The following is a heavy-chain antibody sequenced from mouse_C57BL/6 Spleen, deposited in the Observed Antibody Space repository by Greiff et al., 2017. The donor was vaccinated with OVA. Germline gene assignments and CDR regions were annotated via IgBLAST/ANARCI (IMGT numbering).Heavy chain of an antibody. Sequence: QVQLQQPGAELVMPGASVKLSCKASGYTFTSYWMHWVKQRPGQGLEWIGEIDPSDSYTNYNQKFKGKSTLTVDKSSSTAYMQLSSLTSEDSAVYYCARRGNYAYPFDYWGQGTTRTVSS. V-gene: IGHV1-69*01. CDR3: ARRGNYAYPFDY. CDR2: IDPSDSYT. J-gene: IGHJ2*01. D-gene: IGHD2-1*01. CDR1: GYTFTSYW.